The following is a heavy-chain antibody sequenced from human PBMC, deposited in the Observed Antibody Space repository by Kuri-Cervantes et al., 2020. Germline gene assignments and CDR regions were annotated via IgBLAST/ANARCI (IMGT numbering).Heavy chain of an antibody. CDR1: GFTFDDYA. CDR3: AKDITRTFNSFDI. Sequence: SLKISCAASGFTFDDYAMHWVRQGPGKGLEWVSGISWNSGYIVYADSVKGRLTISRDNAKNSLYLQMNSLRAEDTALYYCAKDITRTFNSFDIWGQGTMVTVSS. J-gene: IGHJ3*02. D-gene: IGHD1-14*01. CDR2: ISWNSGYI. V-gene: IGHV3-9*01.